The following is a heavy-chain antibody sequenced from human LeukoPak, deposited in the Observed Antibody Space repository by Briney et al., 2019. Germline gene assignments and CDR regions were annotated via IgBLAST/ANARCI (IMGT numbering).Heavy chain of an antibody. D-gene: IGHD5-18*01. CDR3: AREDEGYSYGPRFDY. CDR1: GFTFSSYA. J-gene: IGHJ4*02. Sequence: GGSLRLSCAASGFTFSSYAMHWVRQAPCKGLEWVAVISYDGSNKYYADSVKGRFTISRDNSKNTLYLQMNSLRAEDTAVYYCAREDEGYSYGPRFDYWGQGTLVTVSS. V-gene: IGHV3-30-3*01. CDR2: ISYDGSNK.